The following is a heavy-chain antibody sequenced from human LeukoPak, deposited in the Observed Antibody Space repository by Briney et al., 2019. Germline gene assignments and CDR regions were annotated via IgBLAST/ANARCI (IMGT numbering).Heavy chain of an antibody. V-gene: IGHV1-2*02. D-gene: IGHD1-26*01. J-gene: IGHJ4*02. CDR3: ARGLYSGTYYYFDY. CDR2: INPNSGGT. CDR1: GYTFTGYY. Sequence: ASVKVSCKASGYTFTGYYMHWVRQAPGQGLEWMGWINPNSGGTNYAQQFQGRVTMTRDTSISTAYMEPTRLRSDDTAVYYCARGLYSGTYYYFDYWGQGTLVTVSS.